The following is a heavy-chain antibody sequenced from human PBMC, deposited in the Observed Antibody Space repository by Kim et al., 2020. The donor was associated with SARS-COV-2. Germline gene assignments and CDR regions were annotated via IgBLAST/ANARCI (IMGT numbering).Heavy chain of an antibody. J-gene: IGHJ2*01. CDR2: ISSNGGST. Sequence: GGSLRLSCAASGFTFSSYAMHWVRQAPGKGLEYVSAISSNGGSTYYADSVKGRFTISRDNSKNTLYLQMGSLRAEDMAVYYCARGGYYGSGSAGYFDLWGRGTLVTVSS. CDR1: GFTFSSYA. D-gene: IGHD3-10*01. V-gene: IGHV3-64*02. CDR3: ARGGYYGSGSAGYFDL.